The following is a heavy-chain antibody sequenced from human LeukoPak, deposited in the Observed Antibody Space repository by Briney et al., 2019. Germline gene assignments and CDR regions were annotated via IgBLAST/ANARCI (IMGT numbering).Heavy chain of an antibody. CDR3: ARGRGVYSSGWSYYFDY. CDR2: INHSGST. CDR1: GGSFSGYY. V-gene: IGHV4-34*01. Sequence: SETLSLTCAVYGGSFSGYYWSWIRQPPGKGLEWIGEINHSGSTNYNPSLKSRVTKSVDTSKNQFSLKLSSVTAADTAVYYCARGRGVYSSGWSYYFDYWGQGPWSPSPQ. J-gene: IGHJ4*02. D-gene: IGHD6-19*01.